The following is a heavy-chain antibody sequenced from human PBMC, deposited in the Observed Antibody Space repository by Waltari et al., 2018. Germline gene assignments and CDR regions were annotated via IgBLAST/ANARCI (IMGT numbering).Heavy chain of an antibody. D-gene: IGHD6-19*01. J-gene: IGHJ4*02. Sequence: EVQLVESGGALVQPGGSLSLSCAASGFTLRSFWMNWVRQTPGKGLEWVAGIKQDGSEKYYADSVKGRFTISRDNAKNSLYLQMNSLRAEDTAVYYCATSGWYCFDYWGQGTLVTVSS. CDR1: GFTLRSFW. CDR3: ATSGWYCFDY. CDR2: IKQDGSEK. V-gene: IGHV3-7*01.